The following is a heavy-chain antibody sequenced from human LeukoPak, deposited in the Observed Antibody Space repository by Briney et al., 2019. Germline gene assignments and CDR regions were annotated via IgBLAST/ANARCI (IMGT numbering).Heavy chain of an antibody. CDR2: ISACNGNT. J-gene: IGHJ4*02. D-gene: IGHD4-17*01. V-gene: IGHV1-18*01. Sequence: ASVKVSCTASGYTFINFGIYWVRQAPGQGLEWMGWISACNGNTKYAQQFQGRVTMTTDTSTSTAYMELRSLRSGDTAVYYCARAHYGDPPGDCWGQGTLVTVSS. CDR3: ARAHYGDPPGDC. CDR1: GYTFINFG.